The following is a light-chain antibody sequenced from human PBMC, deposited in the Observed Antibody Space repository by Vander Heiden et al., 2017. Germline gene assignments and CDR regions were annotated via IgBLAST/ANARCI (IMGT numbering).Light chain of an antibody. CDR2: DAS. CDR3: QQDENLPPFT. Sequence: DIQMTHSPSSLSASVGDRVTITCQASQDISNYLNWYQQKPGKAPKLLTYDASNLETGVPSRFSGSGSGIDFTFTISSLQPEDIATYYCQQDENLPPFTFGHGTKVDIK. CDR1: QDISNY. V-gene: IGKV1-33*01. J-gene: IGKJ3*01.